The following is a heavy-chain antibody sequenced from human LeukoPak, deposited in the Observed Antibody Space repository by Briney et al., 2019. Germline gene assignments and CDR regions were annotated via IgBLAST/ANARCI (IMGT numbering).Heavy chain of an antibody. D-gene: IGHD6-19*01. J-gene: IGHJ4*02. V-gene: IGHV7-4-1*02. CDR1: GYTFTSYA. Sequence: APVKVSCKASGYTFTSYAMNWVRQAPGQGLEWMGWINTNTGNPTYAQGFTGRFVFSLDTSVSTAYLQISSLKAEDTAVYYCARDRSGQWLVQLDYWGQGTLVTVSS. CDR3: ARDRSGQWLVQLDY. CDR2: INTNTGNP.